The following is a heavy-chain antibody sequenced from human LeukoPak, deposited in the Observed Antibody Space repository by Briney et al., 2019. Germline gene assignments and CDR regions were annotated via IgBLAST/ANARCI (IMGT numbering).Heavy chain of an antibody. V-gene: IGHV3-33*01. CDR2: VWHDGSRK. Sequence: GGSLRLSCAASGFIFSSYDIHWVRQAPGKGLEWVALVWHDGSRKYYADSVKGRFTLSRDNSKNTLYLQMNSLRVEDTAVYYCARGGRSTLFDYYGQGTLVTVSS. J-gene: IGHJ4*02. D-gene: IGHD6-13*01. CDR3: ARGGRSTLFDY. CDR1: GFIFSSYD.